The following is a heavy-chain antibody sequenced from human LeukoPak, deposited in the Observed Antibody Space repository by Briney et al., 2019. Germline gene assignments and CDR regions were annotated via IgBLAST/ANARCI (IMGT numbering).Heavy chain of an antibody. V-gene: IGHV4-59*01. CDR2: IYYSGST. J-gene: IGHJ6*02. D-gene: IGHD3-10*01. Sequence: SETLSLTCTVSGGSINSYYWTWIRQPPGKGLEWIGYIYYSGSTHYNPSLNSRVTISMDTSKNHFSLKLSSVTAADTAIYYCARTSRHFYGSGSNLTPWPADMDVWGQGTRVTVSS. CDR1: GGSINSYY. CDR3: ARTSRHFYGSGSNLTPWPADMDV.